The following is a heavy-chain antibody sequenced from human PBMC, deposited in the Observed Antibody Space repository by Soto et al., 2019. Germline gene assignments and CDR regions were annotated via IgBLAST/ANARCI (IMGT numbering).Heavy chain of an antibody. CDR1: GFTFSSYW. D-gene: IGHD4-17*01. CDR2: IKQDGSEK. CDR3: ARDNIEDYGDAFDI. Sequence: EVQLVESGGGLVQPGGSLRLSCAASGFTFSSYWMSWVRQAPGKGLEWVANIKQDGSEKYYVDSVKGRFTISRDNAKNSLYLQMNSLRAEDTAVYYCARDNIEDYGDAFDIWGQGTMVTVSS. J-gene: IGHJ3*02. V-gene: IGHV3-7*01.